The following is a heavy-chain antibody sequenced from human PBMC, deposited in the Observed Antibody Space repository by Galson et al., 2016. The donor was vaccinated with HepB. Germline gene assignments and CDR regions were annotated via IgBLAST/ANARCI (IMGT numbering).Heavy chain of an antibody. V-gene: IGHV3-23*01. CDR2: TSGNGFSA. Sequence: SLRLSCAASGFSFSTSAMSWVRQAPGKGLEWVSGTSGNGFSAGYGNSGKGRFTISRDNARKVLYLEMNSLRVDDTAVYYCAKNQTNYFASWGHGTLVTVSS. CDR1: GFSFSTSA. D-gene: IGHD3-9*01. J-gene: IGHJ5*01. CDR3: AKNQTNYFAS.